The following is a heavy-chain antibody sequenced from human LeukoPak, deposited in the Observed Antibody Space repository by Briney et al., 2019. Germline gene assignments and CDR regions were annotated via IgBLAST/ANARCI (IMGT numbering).Heavy chain of an antibody. CDR2: IYYSGST. CDR3: ARGLAYYGSGRGWFDP. V-gene: IGHV4-59*01. Sequence: SETLSLTCTVSGGSISSYYWIWLRQPPGKGLEWIGYIYYSGSTNYNPSLKSRVTISVDTSKNQFSLKLSSVTAADTAVYYCARGLAYYGSGRGWFDPWGQGTLVTVSS. J-gene: IGHJ5*02. D-gene: IGHD3-10*01. CDR1: GGSISSYY.